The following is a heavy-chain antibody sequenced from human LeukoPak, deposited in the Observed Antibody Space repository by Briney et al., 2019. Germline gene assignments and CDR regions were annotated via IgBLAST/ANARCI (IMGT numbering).Heavy chain of an antibody. CDR1: GGTFSSYA. Sequence: ASVKVSCKASGGTFSSYAISWVRQAPGQGLEWMGGIIPIFGTANYAQKFQGRVTITADESTSTAYMELSSLRSEDTAVYYCARNYDSSGSFGYWSQGTLVTVSS. J-gene: IGHJ4*02. D-gene: IGHD3-22*01. CDR2: IIPIFGTA. CDR3: ARNYDSSGSFGY. V-gene: IGHV1-69*13.